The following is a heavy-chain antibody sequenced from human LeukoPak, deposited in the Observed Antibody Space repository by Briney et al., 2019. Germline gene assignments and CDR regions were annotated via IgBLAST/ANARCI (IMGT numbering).Heavy chain of an antibody. CDR3: ARDRVYYDFWSTYYGFDP. V-gene: IGHV4-59*01. CDR2: IYASGST. Sequence: PSETLSLTCTVSGGPITNYFWSWIRQPPGKGLEWIGYIYASGSTNYNPSLKSRVTISVDTSKNQFSLKLTSVTAADTAVYYCARDRVYYDFWSTYYGFDPWGQGTLVTVSS. J-gene: IGHJ5*02. CDR1: GGPITNYF. D-gene: IGHD3-3*01.